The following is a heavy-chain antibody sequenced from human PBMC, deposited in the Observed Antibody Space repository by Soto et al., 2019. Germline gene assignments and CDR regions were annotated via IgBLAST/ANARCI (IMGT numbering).Heavy chain of an antibody. CDR2: IIPILGIA. V-gene: IGHV1-69*04. Sequence: XVKVSCKASGGTFSSYTIRWVRQAPGQGLEWMGRIIPILGIANYAQKFQGRVTITADKSTSTAYMELSSLRSEDTAVYYCARDLVVPAAMAPWFDPWGQGTLVTSPQ. D-gene: IGHD2-2*01. CDR1: GGTFSSYT. J-gene: IGHJ5*02. CDR3: ARDLVVPAAMAPWFDP.